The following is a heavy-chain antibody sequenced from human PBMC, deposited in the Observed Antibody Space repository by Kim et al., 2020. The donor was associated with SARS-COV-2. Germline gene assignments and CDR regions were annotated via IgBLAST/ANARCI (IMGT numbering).Heavy chain of an antibody. J-gene: IGHJ6*02. CDR1: GFTFSNYG. CDR3: ANNLRYFDWLALGSTNYFYVGMDV. CDR2: IWYDGSNK. V-gene: IGHV3-33*06. D-gene: IGHD3-9*01. Sequence: GGSLRLSCAASGFTFSNYGMHWVRQAPGKGLEWVAVIWYDGSNKYYADSVKGRFTISRDNSKNTLYLQMNSLRAEDTAVYYCANNLRYFDWLALGSTNYFYVGMDVWGQGTTVTVSS.